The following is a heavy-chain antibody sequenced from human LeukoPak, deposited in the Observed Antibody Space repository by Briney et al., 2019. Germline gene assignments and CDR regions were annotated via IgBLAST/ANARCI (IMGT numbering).Heavy chain of an antibody. CDR2: INTNGRTT. CDR3: ARDYYGSGSYGLFDY. J-gene: IGHJ4*02. D-gene: IGHD3-10*01. Sequence: GGSLRLSCAASGFTFSSYWMYWVRQAPGKGLVCISRINTNGRTTTYADSVKGRFTISRDNAKNTLYLQMNSLRAEDTAVYYCARDYYGSGSYGLFDYWGQGTLVTVSS. V-gene: IGHV3-74*01. CDR1: GFTFSSYW.